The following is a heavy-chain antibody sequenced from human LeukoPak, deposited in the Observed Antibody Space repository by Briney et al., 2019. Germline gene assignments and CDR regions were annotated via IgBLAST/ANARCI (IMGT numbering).Heavy chain of an antibody. D-gene: IGHD6-19*01. Sequence: ASVKVSCKASGYTFTGYYMHWVRQAPGQGLEWMGWINPNSGGTNYAQKFQGRVTMTRDTSISTAYMELSRLRSDDTAVYYCARRGIAVAGFVYYYYYYMDVWGKGTTVTISS. J-gene: IGHJ6*03. CDR2: INPNSGGT. CDR3: ARRGIAVAGFVYYYYYYMDV. V-gene: IGHV1-2*02. CDR1: GYTFTGYY.